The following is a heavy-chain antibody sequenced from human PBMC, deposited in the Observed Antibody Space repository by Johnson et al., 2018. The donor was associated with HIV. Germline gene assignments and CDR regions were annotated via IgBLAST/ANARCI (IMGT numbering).Heavy chain of an antibody. CDR3: AKDLLGGNKGVDAFDI. D-gene: IGHD4-23*01. CDR1: GFTFSTYW. Sequence: QVQLVESGGGLVQPGGSLRLSCAASGFTFSTYWMSWVRQAPGKGLEWVSYISSSGSTIYYADSVKGRFTISRDNAKNSLYLQMNSLRAEDTALYYCAKDLLGGNKGVDAFDIGGQGTTVTASS. V-gene: IGHV3-11*01. CDR2: ISSSGSTI. J-gene: IGHJ3*02.